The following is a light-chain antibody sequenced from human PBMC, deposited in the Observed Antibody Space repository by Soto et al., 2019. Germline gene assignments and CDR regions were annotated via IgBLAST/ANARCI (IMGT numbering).Light chain of an antibody. CDR2: GAS. J-gene: IGKJ1*01. V-gene: IGKV3-20*01. CDR3: QQYGSSPST. Sequence: ETVLTQSPGTLSLSPGERATLSCRASQTIRSNYLAWYRQTPGQAPRLLIYGASNRATGIADRFSGSGSGTDFTLIISGLEPEDFALYYCQQYGSSPSTFGQGTKVEIK. CDR1: QTIRSNY.